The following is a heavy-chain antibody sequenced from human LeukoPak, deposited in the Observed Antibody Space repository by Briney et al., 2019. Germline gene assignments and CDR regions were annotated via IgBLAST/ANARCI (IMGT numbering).Heavy chain of an antibody. J-gene: IGHJ4*02. Sequence: GGSLRLSCTASGFTFDNSVMDWVRHAPGKGLEWVSAIIWTSINIGYANSVKGRFTISRDNAKNSLYLQMNSLRAEDTAVYYCAKDYSSSSHLFDYWGQGTLVTVSS. CDR3: AKDYSSSSHLFDY. V-gene: IGHV3-9*01. D-gene: IGHD6-6*01. CDR1: GFTFDNSV. CDR2: IIWTSINI.